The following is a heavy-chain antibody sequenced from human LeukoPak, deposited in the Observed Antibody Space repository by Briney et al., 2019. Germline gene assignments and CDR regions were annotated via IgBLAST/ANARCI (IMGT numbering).Heavy chain of an antibody. CDR3: ASLPMTNYYFDY. V-gene: IGHV4-59*11. CDR2: ISYGGST. CDR1: GGSISGHF. D-gene: IGHD3-22*01. Sequence: SETLSLTCSVSGGSISGHFWTWIRQPPGKGLEWIGYISYGGSTNYNPSLKSRVTMLIDTSKNEFFLKLSSVTAADTAIYFCASLPMTNYYFDYWGQGALVTVSS. J-gene: IGHJ4*02.